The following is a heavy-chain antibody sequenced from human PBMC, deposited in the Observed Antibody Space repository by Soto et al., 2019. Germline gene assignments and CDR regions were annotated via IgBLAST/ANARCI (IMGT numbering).Heavy chain of an antibody. CDR3: ARDNTYTTSFGNWFDP. J-gene: IGHJ5*02. Sequence: QVRLVQSGAEVKKPGSSVKVSCKASGGTFSNYAITWLRLAPGQGLDWLGGIIPVFGTVNYAQKFQGGVTITADESTSTAYMELNRLRSEDTAVYYCARDNTYTTSFGNWFDPWGQGILVIVS. V-gene: IGHV1-69*01. CDR2: IIPVFGTV. CDR1: GGTFSNYA. D-gene: IGHD6-13*01.